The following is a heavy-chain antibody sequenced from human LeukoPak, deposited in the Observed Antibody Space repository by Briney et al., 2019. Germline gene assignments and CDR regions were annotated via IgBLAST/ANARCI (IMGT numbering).Heavy chain of an antibody. J-gene: IGHJ6*03. CDR1: GGSISSSSYY. Sequence: SETLSLTCTVSGGSISSSSYYWGWIRQPPGKGLEWIGSIYYSGSTYYNPSLKSRVTISVDTSKNQFSLKLSSVTAADTAVYYCERRPVPAAIRAGTTAYYYYYMDVWGKGTTVTVSS. CDR2: IYYSGST. D-gene: IGHD2-2*01. V-gene: IGHV4-39*07. CDR3: ERRPVPAAIRAGTTAYYYYYMDV.